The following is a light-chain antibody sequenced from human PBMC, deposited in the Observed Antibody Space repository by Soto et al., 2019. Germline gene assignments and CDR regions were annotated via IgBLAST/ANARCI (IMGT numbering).Light chain of an antibody. Sequence: QSVLTPPPSVSAAPGQKVTISCSGSSSNIGGNSVSWYQQLPGTAPKILIYDDNKRPSGIPDRFSGSKSGTSATLGITGFQTGDEADYYCGSWDSSLSAYVFGTGTKVTVL. CDR1: SSNIGGNS. CDR2: DDN. CDR3: GSWDSSLSAYV. J-gene: IGLJ1*01. V-gene: IGLV1-51*01.